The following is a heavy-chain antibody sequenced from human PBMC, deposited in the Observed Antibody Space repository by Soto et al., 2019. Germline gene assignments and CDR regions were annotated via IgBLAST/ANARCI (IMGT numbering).Heavy chain of an antibody. Sequence: QLQLQESGPGLVKPSETLSLTCTVSGGSISSSSYYWGWIRQPPGKGLEWIGSIYYSGSTYYNPSLKSRVTISVDTSKNQSSLKLSSVPAADTAVYYCASILAKQQLVDRDYYYYYMDVWGKGTTVTVSS. V-gene: IGHV4-39*01. CDR2: IYYSGST. CDR1: GGSISSSSYY. J-gene: IGHJ6*03. D-gene: IGHD6-13*01. CDR3: ASILAKQQLVDRDYYYYYMDV.